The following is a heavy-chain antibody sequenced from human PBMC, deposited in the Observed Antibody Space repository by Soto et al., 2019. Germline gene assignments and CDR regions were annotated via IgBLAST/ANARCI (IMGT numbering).Heavy chain of an antibody. CDR2: ISSTTNYI. CDR3: ARESEDLTSNFDY. J-gene: IGHJ4*02. CDR1: GFTFTRYS. Sequence: GGSLRLSCAASGFTFTRYSMNWVRQAPGKGLEWVSSISSTTNYIYYGDSMKGRFTISRDNGKNSLYLEIHSLRAEDTAVYYCARESEDLTSNFDYWGQGTMVTVSA. V-gene: IGHV3-21*06.